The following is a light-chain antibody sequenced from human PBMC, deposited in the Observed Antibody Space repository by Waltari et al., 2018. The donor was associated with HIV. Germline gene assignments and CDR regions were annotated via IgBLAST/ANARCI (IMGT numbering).Light chain of an antibody. CDR1: QGIRND. V-gene: IGKV1-17*01. CDR2: AAS. J-gene: IGKJ1*01. Sequence: DIQMTQSPSSLSASVGDRVTITCRASQGIRNDLAWYQQKPGKAPKRLIYAASSLQSGVPSRFSGSVSGTEFTLTISSLQPEDFATYYCLQHKSDPRTFGQGTKVEIK. CDR3: LQHKSDPRT.